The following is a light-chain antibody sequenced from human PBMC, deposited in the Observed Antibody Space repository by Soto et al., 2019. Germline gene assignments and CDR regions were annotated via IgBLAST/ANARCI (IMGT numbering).Light chain of an antibody. J-gene: IGKJ1*01. CDR1: QNIRNY. Sequence: DMQMTQSPSFLSASVGDRVTITCRTSQNIRNYLNWYQQKQGTLPKLLISAASTLQSGVPSRFSGSGSGTDFTLAIRSLEPEDFATYYCQQNYLNPWTFGQGTKVDIK. V-gene: IGKV1-39*01. CDR2: AAS. CDR3: QQNYLNPWT.